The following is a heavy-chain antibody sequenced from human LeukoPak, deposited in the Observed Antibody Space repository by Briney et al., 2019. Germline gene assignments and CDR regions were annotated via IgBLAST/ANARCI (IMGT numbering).Heavy chain of an antibody. Sequence: GASVKVSCKASGYTFTSYGISWVRQAPGQGLEWMVWISAYNGNTNYAQKLQGRVTMTTDTSTSTAYMELRSLRSDDTAVYYCARGHAGAARSPFDYWGQGTLVTVSS. CDR3: ARGHAGAARSPFDY. CDR1: GYTFTSYG. CDR2: ISAYNGNT. J-gene: IGHJ4*02. V-gene: IGHV1-18*01. D-gene: IGHD6-6*01.